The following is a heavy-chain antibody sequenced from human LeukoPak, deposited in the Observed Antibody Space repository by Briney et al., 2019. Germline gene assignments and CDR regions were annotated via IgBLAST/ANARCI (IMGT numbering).Heavy chain of an antibody. D-gene: IGHD5-18*01. CDR3: ASLEGYSYGWEFDY. V-gene: IGHV1-18*01. J-gene: IGHJ4*02. CDR1: GYSFFSYG. Sequence: GASVKVSCKASGYSFFSYGITWVRQAPGQGLEWMGWISGYNGDTHYAQKLQGRVTMTTDTSTSTAYMELRSLRSDDTAVYYCASLEGYSYGWEFDYWGQGTLVTVSS. CDR2: ISGYNGDT.